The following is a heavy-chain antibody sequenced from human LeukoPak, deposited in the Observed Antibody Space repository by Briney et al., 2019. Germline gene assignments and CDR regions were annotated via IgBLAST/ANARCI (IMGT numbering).Heavy chain of an antibody. Sequence: PGGSLRLSCAASGFTFSSYAMSWVRQAPGKGLEWVSAISGSGGSTYYADSVKGRFTISRDNAKNSLYLQMNSLRAEDMALYYCAKDIHYDFWSGSGDGAFDIWGQGTMVTVSS. CDR3: AKDIHYDFWSGSGDGAFDI. V-gene: IGHV3-23*01. D-gene: IGHD3-3*01. J-gene: IGHJ3*02. CDR2: ISGSGGST. CDR1: GFTFSSYA.